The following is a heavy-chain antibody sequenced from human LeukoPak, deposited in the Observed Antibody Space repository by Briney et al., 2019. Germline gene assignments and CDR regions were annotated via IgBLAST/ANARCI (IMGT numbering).Heavy chain of an antibody. J-gene: IGHJ4*02. CDR1: GFTLSSYA. D-gene: IGHD2-15*01. CDR2: VSGSGGGT. CDR3: ANLRGRGAYACSGASCYSY. Sequence: GGSLRLSCEASGFTLSSYAMSWVRQAPGKGLEWVSGVSGSGGGTYYTDSVKGRFTISRDNSKNTLFLQMNSLRVEDTAVYYCANLRGRGAYACSGASCYSYWGQGTLVTVSP. V-gene: IGHV3-23*01.